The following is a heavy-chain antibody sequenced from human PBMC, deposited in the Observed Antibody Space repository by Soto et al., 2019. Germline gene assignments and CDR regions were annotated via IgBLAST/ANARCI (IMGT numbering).Heavy chain of an antibody. Sequence: SETLSLTCAVYGGSFSGYYWSWIRQPPGKGLEWIGEINHSGSTNYNPSLKSRVTILVDTSKNQFSLKLSSVTAADTAVYYCARALTTVTTWGQGTLVTVSS. CDR3: ARALTTVTT. V-gene: IGHV4-34*01. J-gene: IGHJ5*02. CDR2: INHSGST. D-gene: IGHD4-4*01. CDR1: GGSFSGYY.